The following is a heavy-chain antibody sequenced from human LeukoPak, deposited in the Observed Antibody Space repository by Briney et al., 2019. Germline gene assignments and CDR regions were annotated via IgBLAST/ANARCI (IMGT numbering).Heavy chain of an antibody. V-gene: IGHV3-23*01. CDR1: GFTFGSYA. Sequence: GGSLRLSCAASGFTFGSYAMYWVRQAPGKGLEWVSGISGSGSTFYADSVKGRFTISRDNSENTVYLQMNSLRADDTAVYYCAKTTAGYSSGRYPGWPVDYWGQGTLVTVSS. CDR2: ISGSGST. J-gene: IGHJ4*02. D-gene: IGHD6-19*01. CDR3: AKTTAGYSSGRYPGWPVDY.